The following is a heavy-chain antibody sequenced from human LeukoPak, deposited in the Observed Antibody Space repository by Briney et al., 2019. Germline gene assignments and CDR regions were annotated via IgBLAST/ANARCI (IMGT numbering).Heavy chain of an antibody. Sequence: SETLSLTCTVSGFSITTHYYWVWIRQPPGKGLEWIGSIYHSGSTYCNPSLRSRVTISVDTSKNQFSLKLSSVTAADTAVYYCARQTVTCLFDYWGQGTLVTVSS. CDR1: GFSITTHYY. CDR2: IYHSGST. J-gene: IGHJ4*02. D-gene: IGHD4-17*01. V-gene: IGHV4-38-2*02. CDR3: ARQTVTCLFDY.